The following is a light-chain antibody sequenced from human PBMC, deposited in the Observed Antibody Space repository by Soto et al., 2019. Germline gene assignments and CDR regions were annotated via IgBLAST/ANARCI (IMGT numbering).Light chain of an antibody. CDR3: QQYGSSPGT. J-gene: IGKJ1*01. CDR2: DTS. CDR1: QSVRDRY. V-gene: IGKV3-20*01. Sequence: EIVLTQSPGTLSLSPGERATLSCRASQSVRDRYLAWYQQKPGQAPSLLIYDTSTRATGVPDRLSGSGSGTDFALTISRVEPEDFAIYFCQQYGSSPGTFGKGTKVDIK.